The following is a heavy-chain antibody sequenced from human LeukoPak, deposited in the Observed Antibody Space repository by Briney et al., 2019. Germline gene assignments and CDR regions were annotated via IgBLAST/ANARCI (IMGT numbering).Heavy chain of an antibody. CDR3: VKDWLLGTATTIYYFEY. CDR1: GFTFSNYG. CDR2: ISHDGSNK. D-gene: IGHD3-9*01. Sequence: GGSLRLSCAASGFTFSNYGMHWVRQAPGKGLEWVAVISHDGSNKYYGDSVKGRFTISRDNSKNTLFLQMNSLRAEDTAVYYCVKDWLLGTATTIYYFEYWGQGTLVTVSS. J-gene: IGHJ4*02. V-gene: IGHV3-30*18.